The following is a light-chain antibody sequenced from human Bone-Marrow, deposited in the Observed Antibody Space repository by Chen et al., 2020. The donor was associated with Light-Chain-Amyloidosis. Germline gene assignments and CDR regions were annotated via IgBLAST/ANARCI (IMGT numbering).Light chain of an antibody. Sequence: SYVLTQPSSVSVAPGQTDTIACGGTNIGSTSVHWYQQTPGQAPLLVVYDDSARPSGIPERLSGSNSGNTATLTISRVEAGDEADYYCQVWDRSSDRPVFGGGTKLTVL. CDR1: NIGSTS. CDR2: DDS. J-gene: IGLJ3*02. V-gene: IGLV3-21*02. CDR3: QVWDRSSDRPV.